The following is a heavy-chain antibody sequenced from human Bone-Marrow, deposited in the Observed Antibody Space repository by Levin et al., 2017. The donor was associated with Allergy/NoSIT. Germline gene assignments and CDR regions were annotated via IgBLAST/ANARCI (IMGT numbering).Heavy chain of an antibody. V-gene: IGHV3-23*01. D-gene: IGHD3-3*01. CDR3: VKVGNYDFWSGYEGTFDY. J-gene: IGHJ4*02. Sequence: PGGSLRLSCSASGFTFSSYAMSWVRQAPGKGLEWVSGISGSGSSPYYADSVEGRFTISRDNSRNTLFLQMNSLRGEDTALYYCVKVGNYDFWSGYEGTFDYWGRGTLVSVSS. CDR1: GFTFSSYA. CDR2: ISGSGSSP.